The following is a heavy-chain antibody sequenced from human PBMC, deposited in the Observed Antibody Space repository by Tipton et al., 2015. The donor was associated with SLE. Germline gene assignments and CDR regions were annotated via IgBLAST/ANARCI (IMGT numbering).Heavy chain of an antibody. J-gene: IGHJ4*02. CDR3: ARDSDHSSGWFPSLFD. CDR2: MNSDGSNV. V-gene: IGHV3-74*01. CDR1: GFNFRRHW. Sequence: SLRLSCAASGFNFRRHWMDWVRQVPGKGLVWLSRMNSDGSNVFYADSVMGRFTISRDNAKNTVYLQMNSLRAEDSALYYCARDSDHSSGWFPSLFDWGQGTLVTVSS. D-gene: IGHD6-19*01.